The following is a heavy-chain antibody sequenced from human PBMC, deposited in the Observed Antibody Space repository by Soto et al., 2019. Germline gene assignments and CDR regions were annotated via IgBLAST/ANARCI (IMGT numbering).Heavy chain of an antibody. V-gene: IGHV3-30*18. CDR3: AKIQTAEWLLPDY. Sequence: QVQLVESGGGVVQPGRSLRLSCAASGFTFSSYGMHWVRQAPGKGLEWVAVMSYDGSNKYYADSVKGRFTISRDNSKNTLYLQMNSLRAEDTAVYYCAKIQTAEWLLPDYWGQGTLVTVSS. CDR1: GFTFSSYG. D-gene: IGHD3-3*01. J-gene: IGHJ4*02. CDR2: MSYDGSNK.